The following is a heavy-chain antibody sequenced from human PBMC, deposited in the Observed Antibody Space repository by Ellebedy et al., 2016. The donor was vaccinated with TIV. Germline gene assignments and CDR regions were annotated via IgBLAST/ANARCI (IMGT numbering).Heavy chain of an antibody. CDR2: ISGDGRTT. CDR3: ARLLGEMGYYYAMDV. Sequence: GESLKISCGASGFIFKNFLMYWVRQAPGKGPEWVSRISGDGRTTNYADSVKGRFSISRDNANNMVYLQMNSLRVEDTAVYYCARLLGEMGYYYAMDVWGQGTTVTVSS. V-gene: IGHV3-74*01. CDR1: GFIFKNFL. J-gene: IGHJ6*02. D-gene: IGHD3-10*01.